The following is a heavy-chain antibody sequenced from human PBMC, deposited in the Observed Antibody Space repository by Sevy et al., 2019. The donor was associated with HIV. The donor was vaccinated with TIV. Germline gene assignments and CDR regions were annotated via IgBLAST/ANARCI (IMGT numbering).Heavy chain of an antibody. Sequence: GGSLRLSCTASGFTVSPYSMNWIRQAPGKGLEWLSYISGTGNTIYYAGSVKGRLTISRDNAKNSLYLQMNSLRAEDTAVYYCARVPLYSDSHINDYWGQGTLVTVSS. J-gene: IGHJ4*02. D-gene: IGHD3-22*01. CDR1: GFTVSPYS. CDR2: ISGTGNTI. CDR3: ARVPLYSDSHINDY. V-gene: IGHV3-48*04.